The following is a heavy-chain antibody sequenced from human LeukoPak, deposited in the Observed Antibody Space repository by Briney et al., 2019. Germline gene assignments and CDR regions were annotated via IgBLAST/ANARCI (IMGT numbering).Heavy chain of an antibody. J-gene: IGHJ5*02. CDR1: GGSFSGYY. D-gene: IGHD2-2*01. Sequence: SETLSLTCAVYGGSFSGYYWSWIRQPPGKGLEWIGEINHSGSTNYNPSLKSRVTISVDTSKNQFSLKLSSVTAADTAVYYCASRGYCGTTSCPRREHWFDPWGQGTLVTVSS. V-gene: IGHV4-34*01. CDR2: INHSGST. CDR3: ASRGYCGTTSCPRREHWFDP.